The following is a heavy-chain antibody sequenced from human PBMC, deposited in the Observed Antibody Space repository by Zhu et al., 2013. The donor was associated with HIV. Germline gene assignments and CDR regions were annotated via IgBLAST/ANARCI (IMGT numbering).Heavy chain of an antibody. V-gene: IGHV1-46*01. CDR1: GYTFTSYY. D-gene: IGHD1-26*01. CDR3: ALLSGVRIVGATSPYYFDY. Sequence: QVQLVQSGAEVKKPGASVKVSCKASGYTFTSYYMHWVRQAPGQGLEWMGIINPSGGSTSYAQKFQGRVTMTRDTSTSTVYMELSSLRSEDTAVYYCALLSGVRIVGATSPYYFDYWGQGTLVTVSS. CDR2: INPSGGST. J-gene: IGHJ4*02.